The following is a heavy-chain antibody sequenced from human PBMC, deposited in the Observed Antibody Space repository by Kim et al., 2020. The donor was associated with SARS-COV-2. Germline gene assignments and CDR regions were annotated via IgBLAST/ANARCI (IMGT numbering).Heavy chain of an antibody. J-gene: IGHJ4*02. Sequence: LSLTCAASGFPFSTDWMHWVRQAPGKGLMWVSRIDGSGTGTSYADSVKGRFTISRDSAKDTLYLQMNSLRADDTAVYYCVRAKYDGNCFGYWGQGTLVTVSS. CDR2: IDGSGTGT. CDR3: VRAKYDGNCFGY. V-gene: IGHV3-74*01. D-gene: IGHD2-15*01. CDR1: GFPFSTDW.